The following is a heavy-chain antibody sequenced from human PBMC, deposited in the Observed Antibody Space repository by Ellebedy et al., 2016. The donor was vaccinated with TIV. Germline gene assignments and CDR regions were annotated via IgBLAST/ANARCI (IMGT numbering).Heavy chain of an antibody. D-gene: IGHD1-14*01. Sequence: GESLKISCAASGFTFSSYDMHWVRQGSGNGLEWVSSIGAAGDTYYAGFVKGRVAISRENAKNYLYLQLNNVRVGDTAVYYCARATAGFDYWGQGTLVTVSS. V-gene: IGHV3-13*01. CDR3: ARATAGFDY. J-gene: IGHJ4*02. CDR1: GFTFSSYD. CDR2: IGAAGDT.